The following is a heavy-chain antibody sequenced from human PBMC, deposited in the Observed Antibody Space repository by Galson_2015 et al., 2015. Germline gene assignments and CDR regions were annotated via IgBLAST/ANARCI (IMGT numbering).Heavy chain of an antibody. CDR2: ISYDGSNK. Sequence: SLRLSCAASGFTFSSYAMHWVRQAPGKGLEWVAVISYDGSNKYYADSVKGRFTISRDNSKNTLYLQMNSLRAEDTAVYYCARDPAGIAAARGWGWFDPWGQGTLVTVSS. V-gene: IGHV3-30-3*01. D-gene: IGHD6-13*01. CDR1: GFTFSSYA. CDR3: ARDPAGIAAARGWGWFDP. J-gene: IGHJ5*02.